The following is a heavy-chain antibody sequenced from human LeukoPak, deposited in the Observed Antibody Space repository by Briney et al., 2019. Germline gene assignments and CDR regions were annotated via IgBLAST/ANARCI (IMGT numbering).Heavy chain of an antibody. J-gene: IGHJ4*02. CDR3: ADVDY. V-gene: IGHV3-30*03. Sequence: PGRSLRLSCAASGFTFSNNGMHWVRQAPGKGREWVALISYDGSNKWYADSVKGRFTISRDNSKNTLYLQMNSLRPEDTAVYYCADVDYWGQGTLVTVSS. CDR2: ISYDGSNK. CDR1: GFTFSNNG.